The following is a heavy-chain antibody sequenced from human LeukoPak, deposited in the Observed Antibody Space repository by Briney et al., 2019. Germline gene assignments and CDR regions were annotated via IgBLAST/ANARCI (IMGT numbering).Heavy chain of an antibody. D-gene: IGHD2-15*01. J-gene: IGHJ4*02. CDR3: ARRWYHAYCDY. Sequence: SETPSLTCTVSGGSVSSGSYYWSWVRQPPGKGLEWIGCIDYSGSTYYNPSLKSRVTVSADTSKNQFSLKLTSVTAADTAVYYCARRWYHAYCDYWGQGSLVTVSS. CDR1: GGSVSSGSYY. CDR2: IDYSGST. V-gene: IGHV4-61*01.